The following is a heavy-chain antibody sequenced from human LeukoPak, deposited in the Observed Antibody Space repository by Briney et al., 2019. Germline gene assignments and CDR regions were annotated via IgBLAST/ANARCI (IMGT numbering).Heavy chain of an antibody. J-gene: IGHJ4*02. Sequence: GASVKVSCKASGYSFTTYGISWVRQAPGQGLEWMGWISGYNGNTNYAQEFQGRVTMTTDTSTTTAYMELRSLRSDDTAVYYCARDSYIEGVFGEFGHWGQGTLVTVSS. D-gene: IGHD3-10*01. V-gene: IGHV1-18*01. CDR2: ISGYNGNT. CDR3: ARDSYIEGVFGEFGH. CDR1: GYSFTTYG.